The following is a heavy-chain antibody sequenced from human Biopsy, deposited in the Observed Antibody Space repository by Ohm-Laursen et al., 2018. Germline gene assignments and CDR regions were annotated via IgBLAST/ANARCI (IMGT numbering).Heavy chain of an antibody. V-gene: IGHV4-39*01. CDR2: IFYRGST. CDR1: GGSISNNNYY. CDR3: ARDYDTSGYYYVS. Sequence: TLSLTCTVSGGSISNNNYYWGWIRQPPGKGLEWIGSIFYRGSTHYKPSLKSRVNISVDTSKNLFSLKLTFVTAADTAVYYCARDYDTSGYYYVSWGQGTLVTVSS. J-gene: IGHJ5*02. D-gene: IGHD3-22*01.